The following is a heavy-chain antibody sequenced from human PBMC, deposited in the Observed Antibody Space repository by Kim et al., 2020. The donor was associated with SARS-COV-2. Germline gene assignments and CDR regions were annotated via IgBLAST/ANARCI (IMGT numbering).Heavy chain of an antibody. J-gene: IGHJ4*02. CDR3: AYGGDMSGYVVFDH. V-gene: IGHV3-11*06. Sequence: ADAVKGRFTISRDNARNSLYLQMSGLRPEDTALYYCAYGGDMSGYVVFDHWGQGTLVTVSA. D-gene: IGHD3-3*01.